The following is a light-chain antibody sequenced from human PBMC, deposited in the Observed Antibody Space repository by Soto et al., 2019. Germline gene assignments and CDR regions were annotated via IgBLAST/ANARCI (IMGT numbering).Light chain of an antibody. CDR3: SSYTNSSTPVV. CDR1: SSDVGGYNY. CDR2: DVS. V-gene: IGLV2-14*01. Sequence: QSALTQPASVSGSPGQSITISCTGTSSDVGGYNYVSWFQQHPDKAPKLMIYDVSYRPSGVSNRFSGSKSGNTASLTISGLQAEDEADYYCSSYTNSSTPVVFGGGTKVTVL. J-gene: IGLJ2*01.